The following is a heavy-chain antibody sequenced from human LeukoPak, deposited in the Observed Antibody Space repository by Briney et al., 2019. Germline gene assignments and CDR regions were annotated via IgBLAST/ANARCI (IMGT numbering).Heavy chain of an antibody. CDR3: ACRAARRGFDY. CDR2: INTDGSST. V-gene: IGHV3-74*01. CDR1: GFTFSSYW. J-gene: IGHJ4*02. Sequence: GGSLRLSCAASGFTFSSYWTHWVRQAPGKGLVWVSRINTDGSSTSYADSVKGRFTISRDIAKNTLYLQMNSLRAEDTAVYYCACRAARRGFDYRGQGTLVTVSS. D-gene: IGHD6-6*01.